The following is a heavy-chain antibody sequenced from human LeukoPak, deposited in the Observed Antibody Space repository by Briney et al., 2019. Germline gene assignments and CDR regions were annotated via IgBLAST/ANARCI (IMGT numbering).Heavy chain of an antibody. CDR2: IYYSGST. V-gene: IGHV4-39*01. Sequence: PSETLSLTCTVSGDSISSRTYYSGWVRQPPGRGPEWIGTIYYSGSTYYNPSLKSRVTISVDTSKNQFSLKLSSVTAADTAVYFCARGGTLRTFDYWGQGTLVTVSS. CDR3: ARGGTLRTFDY. J-gene: IGHJ4*02. D-gene: IGHD3-16*01. CDR1: GDSISSRTYY.